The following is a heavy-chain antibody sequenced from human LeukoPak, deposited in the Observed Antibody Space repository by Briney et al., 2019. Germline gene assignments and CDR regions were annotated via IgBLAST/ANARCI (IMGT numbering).Heavy chain of an antibody. D-gene: IGHD2-21*02. V-gene: IGHV1-18*01. CDR2: ISTYNGNT. CDR3: ARDRYLTAQGGYYYYGMDV. Sequence: ASVKVSCKTSGYTFTSYGISWVRQAPGQGLEWMGWISTYNGNTNYAQMLQGRVTMTTDTSTSTAYMELRSLKSDDTAVYYCARDRYLTAQGGYYYYGMDVWGQGTTVTVSS. CDR1: GYTFTSYG. J-gene: IGHJ6*02.